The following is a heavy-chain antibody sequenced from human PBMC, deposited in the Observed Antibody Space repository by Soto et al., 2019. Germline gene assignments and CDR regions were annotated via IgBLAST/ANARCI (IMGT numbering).Heavy chain of an antibody. J-gene: IGHJ5*02. V-gene: IGHV3-23*01. D-gene: IGHD6-6*01. CDR2: ISGSGGST. CDR1: GFGFSSYA. CDR3: AKGAARWFDP. Sequence: GGSLRLSCAASGFGFSSYAVSWVRQAPGKGLEWVSAISGSGGSTYYADSVKGRFTISRDNSKNTLYLQMNSLRAEDKAVYYCAKGAARWFDPWGQGTLVTVSS.